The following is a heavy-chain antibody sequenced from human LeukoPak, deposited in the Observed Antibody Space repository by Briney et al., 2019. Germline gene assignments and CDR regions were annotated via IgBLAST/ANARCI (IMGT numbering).Heavy chain of an antibody. D-gene: IGHD6-19*01. Sequence: PGGSLRLSCAASGFTFSSYTMSWVPQAPGRGLEWVLAVSGSGGSTYYADSVKGRFTISRDNTKNTLYLQMNSLRADDTAVYYCAKDPVAGTTSHFFHYWGQGTPVTVSS. CDR2: VSGSGGST. V-gene: IGHV3-23*01. CDR3: AKDPVAGTTSHFFHY. J-gene: IGHJ4*02. CDR1: GFTFSSYT.